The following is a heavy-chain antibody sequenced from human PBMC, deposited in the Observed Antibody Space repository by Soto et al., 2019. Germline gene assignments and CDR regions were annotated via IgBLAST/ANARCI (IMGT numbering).Heavy chain of an antibody. CDR2: IRPDGSAK. Sequence: EVQLVESGGGLVQPGGSLRLSCAASGFSFSSFWMSWVRQAPGKGLEWVAFIRPDGSAKYYVESVKGRFTISRDNAKNTLYLEMNILRAEDTAGYYCARDQNGSLDCWGQGTLVTVSS. V-gene: IGHV3-7*01. CDR3: ARDQNGSLDC. J-gene: IGHJ4*02. CDR1: GFSFSSFW.